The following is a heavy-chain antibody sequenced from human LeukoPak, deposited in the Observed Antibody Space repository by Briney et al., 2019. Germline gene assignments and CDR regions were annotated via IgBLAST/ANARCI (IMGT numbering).Heavy chain of an antibody. CDR2: ISSSGRTI. J-gene: IGHJ4*02. V-gene: IGHV3-11*04. CDR3: ARWRGGMGLLNPPYFDY. D-gene: IGHD3-3*01. Sequence: GGSLRLSCAASGFTFSDYYMSWIRQAPGKGLEWLSCISSSGRTIYYADSVKGRFTISRYNAKNSLYLQMSSLRVEDMAVYYCARWRGGMGLLNPPYFDYWGLGTLVTVSS. CDR1: GFTFSDYY.